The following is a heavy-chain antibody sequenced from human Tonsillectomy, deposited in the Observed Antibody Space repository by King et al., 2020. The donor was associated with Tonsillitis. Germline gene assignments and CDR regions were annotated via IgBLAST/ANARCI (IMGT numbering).Heavy chain of an antibody. V-gene: IGHV1-2*02. Sequence: VQLVQSGAELRKPGASVTVSCRTSGDTFTGHFVHWVRQAPGQGLEWMGWINPKSGDTNYVPKFQGRVTLSGDVSITTAYMGLSNLRPDDTAVYYCVTNAKESDGSGGSAYRDFRHWGQGTLVTVSS. CDR2: INPKSGDT. D-gene: IGHD2-15*01. CDR3: VTNAKESDGSGGSAYRDFRH. CDR1: GDTFTGHF. J-gene: IGHJ1*01.